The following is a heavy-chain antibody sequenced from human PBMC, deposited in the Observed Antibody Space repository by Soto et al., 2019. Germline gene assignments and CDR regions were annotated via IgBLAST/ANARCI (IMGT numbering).Heavy chain of an antibody. CDR2: FDPEDGET. CDR1: GYTLTELS. J-gene: IGHJ4*02. D-gene: IGHD3-10*01. CDR3: ATPTYYYGSGSYYRLDY. Sequence: ASVKVSCKVSGYTLTELSMHWVRQAPGKGLEWMGGFDPEDGETIYAQKFQGRVTMTEDTSTDAAYMELSSLRSEDTAVYYCATPTYYYGSGSYYRLDYWGQGTLVTVSS. V-gene: IGHV1-24*01.